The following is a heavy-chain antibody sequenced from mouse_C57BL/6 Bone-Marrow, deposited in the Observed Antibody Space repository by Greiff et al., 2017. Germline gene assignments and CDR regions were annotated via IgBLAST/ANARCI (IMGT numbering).Heavy chain of an antibody. CDR1: GYTFTSYW. V-gene: IGHV1-55*01. D-gene: IGHD4-1*01. J-gene: IGHJ2*01. Sequence: VQLQQPGAELVKPGASVTMSCKASGYTFTSYWITWVKQRPGQGLEWIGDIYPPCGRTNYNEKLKSKALLTVDTSYNTAYMQLSSLPSEDSAVFYCARSGPLGRSFNYWGQGTTLTVSS. CDR3: ARSGPLGRSFNY. CDR2: IYPPCGRT.